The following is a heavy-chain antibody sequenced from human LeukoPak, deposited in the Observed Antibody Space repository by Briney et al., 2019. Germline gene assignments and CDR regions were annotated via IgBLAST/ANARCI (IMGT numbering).Heavy chain of an antibody. CDR1: GYTFTSYY. V-gene: IGHV1-46*01. J-gene: IGHJ6*02. CDR3: ARGWDILTGYYIDYYYGMDV. D-gene: IGHD3-9*01. CDR2: INPSGGST. Sequence: ASVKVSCKASGYTFTSYYMHWVRQAPGQGLEWMGIINPSGGSTSYAQKFQGRVTMTRDMSTSTVYMELSSLRSEDTAVYYCARGWDILTGYYIDYYYGMDVWGQGTTVTVSS.